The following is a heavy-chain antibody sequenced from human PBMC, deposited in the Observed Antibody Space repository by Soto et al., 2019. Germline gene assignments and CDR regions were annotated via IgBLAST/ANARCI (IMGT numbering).Heavy chain of an antibody. CDR3: ARGTGSGY. CDR2: ISPNSGYT. Sequence: PSVKVSCKASGYTFTSYGITWVRQAPGQGLEWMAWISPNSGYTNFAQQFQDRVTLTTDTSTNTAYMELRSLRADDTALYYCARGTGSGYWGQGTQVTVSS. J-gene: IGHJ4*02. D-gene: IGHD1-1*01. CDR1: GYTFTSYG. V-gene: IGHV1-18*01.